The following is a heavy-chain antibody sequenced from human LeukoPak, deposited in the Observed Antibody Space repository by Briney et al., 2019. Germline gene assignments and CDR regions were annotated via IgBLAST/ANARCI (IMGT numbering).Heavy chain of an antibody. V-gene: IGHV4-39*01. J-gene: IGHJ5*02. Sequence: SETLSLTCTVSGGSISSSTSYWGWIRQPPGKGLEWIGSMYYSGSTYYNPSLKSRVTIFVDTSKNQFSLKLSSVTAADTAVYYCARPAYYDSSGYSWFDPWGQGTLVTVSS. CDR1: GGSISSSTSY. CDR2: MYYSGST. D-gene: IGHD3-22*01. CDR3: ARPAYYDSSGYSWFDP.